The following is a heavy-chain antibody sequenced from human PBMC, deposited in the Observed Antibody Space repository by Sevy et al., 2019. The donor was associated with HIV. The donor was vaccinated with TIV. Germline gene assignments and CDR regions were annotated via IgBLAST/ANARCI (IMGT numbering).Heavy chain of an antibody. V-gene: IGHV3-30-3*01. CDR1: GFTFSSYA. J-gene: IGHJ4*02. Sequence: GGSLRLSCAASGFTFSSYAMHWVRQAPGKGLEWVAVISYDGSNKYYADSVKGRFTISRDKSKNTLYLQMNSLRAEDTAVYYCARVGDSGYEFDYWGQGTLVTVSS. CDR2: ISYDGSNK. D-gene: IGHD5-12*01. CDR3: ARVGDSGYEFDY.